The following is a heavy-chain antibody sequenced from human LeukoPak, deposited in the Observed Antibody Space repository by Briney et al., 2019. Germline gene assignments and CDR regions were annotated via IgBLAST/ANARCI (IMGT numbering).Heavy chain of an antibody. V-gene: IGHV4-34*01. J-gene: IGHJ5*02. CDR2: MNHSGST. CDR3: ARVDGDYFGWFDP. CDR1: GGSFSGYY. Sequence: PSETLSLTCAVYGGSFSGYYWSWIRQPPGKGLEWIGEMNHSGSTNYSPSLKSRVTMSVDTSKNQFSLKLSSVTAADTGVYYCARVDGDYFGWFDPWGQGTLVTVSS. D-gene: IGHD4-17*01.